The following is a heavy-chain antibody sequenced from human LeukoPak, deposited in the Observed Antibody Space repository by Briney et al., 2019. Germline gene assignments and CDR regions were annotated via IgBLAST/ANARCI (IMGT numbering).Heavy chain of an antibody. CDR2: INHDGSST. J-gene: IGHJ4*02. CDR3: AKFEFGF. CDR1: GFTFSTFW. D-gene: IGHD3-16*01. Sequence: GGSLRLSCATSGFTFSTFWMHWVRHAPGKGLVWVSRINHDGSSTNYADSVKGRFTISRDNSKNTLYLQMNSLRDEDTAVYYCAKFEFGFWGQGTLVTVSS. V-gene: IGHV3-74*01.